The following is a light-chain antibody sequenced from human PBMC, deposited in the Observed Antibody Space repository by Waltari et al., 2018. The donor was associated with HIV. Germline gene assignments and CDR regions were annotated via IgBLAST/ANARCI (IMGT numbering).Light chain of an antibody. CDR1: SSHVGGYNY. CDR3: SSYTSSTTLV. CDR2: EVS. J-gene: IGLJ2*01. V-gene: IGLV2-14*01. Sequence: QSAQTQPASVSGSPGPPDTIPCHGTSSHVGGYNYVPWYQQHPGKAPKLRIYEVSNRPSGVSNRFSGSKSGNTASLTISGLQAEDEADYYCSSYTSSTTLVFGGGTKLTVL.